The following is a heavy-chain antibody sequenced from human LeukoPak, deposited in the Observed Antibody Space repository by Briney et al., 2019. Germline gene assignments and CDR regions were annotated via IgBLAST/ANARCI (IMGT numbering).Heavy chain of an antibody. V-gene: IGHV4-38-2*02. CDR3: ARGVVGGDV. Sequence: SETLSLTCTVSGYSISSGYYWGWIRQPPGKGLEWIGSIYHSGSTYYNPSLKSRVTISVDTSTNQFSLKLSSVTAADTAVYYCARGVVGGDVWGKGTTVTVSS. J-gene: IGHJ6*04. CDR1: GYSISSGYY. CDR2: IYHSGST. D-gene: IGHD1-26*01.